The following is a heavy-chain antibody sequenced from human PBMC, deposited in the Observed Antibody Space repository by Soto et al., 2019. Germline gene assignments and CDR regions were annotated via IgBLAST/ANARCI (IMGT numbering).Heavy chain of an antibody. D-gene: IGHD6-13*01. V-gene: IGHV4-39*01. J-gene: IGHJ4*02. CDR2: IYYSGST. CDR1: GGSISSSSYY. CDR3: ARRQSSSWYGL. Sequence: QLQLQESGPGLVKPSETLSLTCTVSGGSISSSSYYWGWIRQPPGKGLEWIGSIYYSGSTYYNPSLKXRXPXSXXTSKNQFSPKLSSVTAADTAVYYCARRQSSSWYGLWGQGTLVTVSS.